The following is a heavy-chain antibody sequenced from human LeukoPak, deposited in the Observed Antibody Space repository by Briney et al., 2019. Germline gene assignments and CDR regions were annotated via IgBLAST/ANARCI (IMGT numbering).Heavy chain of an antibody. V-gene: IGHV3-30*02. CDR1: GFTFSSYG. CDR3: AKVRPHYYYMDV. J-gene: IGHJ6*03. CDR2: IRYDGSNK. Sequence: GSLRLSCAASGFTFSSYGMHWVRQAPGKGLEWVAFIRYDGSNKYYAGSVKGRFTISRDNSKNTLYLQMNSLRAEDTAVYYCAKVRPHYYYMDVWGKGTTVTISS.